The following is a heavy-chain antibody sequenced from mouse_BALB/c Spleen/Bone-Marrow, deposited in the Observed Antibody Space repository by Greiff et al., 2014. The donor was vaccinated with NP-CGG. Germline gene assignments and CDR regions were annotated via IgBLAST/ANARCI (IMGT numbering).Heavy chain of an antibody. D-gene: IGHD2-10*02. CDR2: INPYNGDT. CDR3: GRSKYGNYDAMDY. CDR1: GYSFTGYF. J-gene: IGHJ4*01. V-gene: IGHV1-37*01. Sequence: VQLQQSGPELVKPGASVKISCKASGYSFTGYFMNWVEQSHGKSLEWIGRINPYNGDTFYNQKFKGKATLTVDKSSSTAHMELLSLTSEDSAVYYCGRSKYGNYDAMDYWGQGTSVTVSS.